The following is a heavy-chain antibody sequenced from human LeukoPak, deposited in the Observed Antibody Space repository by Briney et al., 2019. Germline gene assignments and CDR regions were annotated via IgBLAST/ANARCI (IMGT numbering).Heavy chain of an antibody. CDR1: GLTFSSYG. CDR2: ISSSSITI. D-gene: IGHD3-10*01. V-gene: IGHV3-48*04. Sequence: GGSLRLSCAASGLTFSSYGMKRVRQAPGKGLEWVSYISSSSITIHYADSVKGRFTISRDNAKSSLSLQMNSLRAEDTAVYYCASMVRGPNYFDFWGQGTLVTVSS. CDR3: ASMVRGPNYFDF. J-gene: IGHJ4*02.